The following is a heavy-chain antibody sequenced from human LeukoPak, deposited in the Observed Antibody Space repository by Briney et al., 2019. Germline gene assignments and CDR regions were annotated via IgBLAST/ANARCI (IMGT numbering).Heavy chain of an antibody. CDR2: IYYSGST. CDR1: GGSISSSSYY. J-gene: IGHJ4*02. V-gene: IGHV4-39*01. D-gene: IGHD6-19*01. Sequence: SETLSLTCTVSGGSISSSSYYWGWIRQPPGKGLEWIGSIYYSGSTYYNPSLKSRVTISVDTSKNQFSLKLSSVTAADTAVYYCASALAVAGTDDYWGQGTLVTVSS. CDR3: ASALAVAGTDDY.